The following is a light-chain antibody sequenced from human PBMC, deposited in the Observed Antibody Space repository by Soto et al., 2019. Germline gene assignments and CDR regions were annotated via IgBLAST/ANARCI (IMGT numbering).Light chain of an antibody. CDR1: SSDVGSYNL. CDR2: EGS. V-gene: IGLV2-23*03. CDR3: CSYAGSSTFVL. J-gene: IGLJ2*01. Sequence: QSALTQPASVSGSPGQSITISCTGTSSDVGSYNLVSWYQQHPGKAPKLMIYEGSKRPSGVSNRFSGSKSGNTASLTISGLQAEDEADYYCCSYAGSSTFVLFGGVTKLTVL.